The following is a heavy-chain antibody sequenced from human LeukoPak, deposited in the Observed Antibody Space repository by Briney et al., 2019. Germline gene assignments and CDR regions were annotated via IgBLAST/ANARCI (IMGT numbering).Heavy chain of an antibody. CDR3: ARVGTYYYDSSGYYSVDAFDI. Sequence: GGSLRLSCAASGFTFSSYSMNWVRQAPGKGLEWVSSISSSSSYIYYADSVKGRFTISRDNAKNSLYLQMNSLRAEDTAVCYCARVGTYYYDSSGYYSVDAFDIWGQGTMVTVSS. CDR1: GFTFSSYS. CDR2: ISSSSSYI. J-gene: IGHJ3*02. V-gene: IGHV3-21*01. D-gene: IGHD3-22*01.